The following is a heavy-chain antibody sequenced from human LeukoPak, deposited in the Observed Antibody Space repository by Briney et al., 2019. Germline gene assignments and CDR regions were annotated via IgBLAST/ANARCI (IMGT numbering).Heavy chain of an antibody. CDR3: AREGLWPYYFDY. CDR1: GFTFSNYA. CDR2: IRYDGINK. Sequence: GGSLRLSCAPSGFTFSNYAMHWVRQAPGKGLEWVSFIRYDGINKYYADSVKGRFTISRDNSKNTLYLQMNSLRAEDTAVYYCAREGLWPYYFDYWGQGTLVTVSS. J-gene: IGHJ4*02. D-gene: IGHD4/OR15-4a*01. V-gene: IGHV3-30*02.